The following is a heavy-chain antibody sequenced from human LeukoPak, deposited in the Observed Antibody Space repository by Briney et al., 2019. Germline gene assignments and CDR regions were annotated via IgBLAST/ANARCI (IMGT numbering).Heavy chain of an antibody. D-gene: IGHD3-10*01. CDR2: IIPIFGTA. V-gene: IGHV1-69*13. J-gene: IGHJ6*03. CDR1: GGTFSSYA. Sequence: SVKVSCKASGGTFSSYAISWVRQAPGQGLEWMGGIIPIFGTANYAQKFQGRVTITADESTSTAYMELSSLRSEDTAVYYCARGPYASGSYGRRGWVHYMDVWGKGTTVTISS. CDR3: ARGPYASGSYGRRGWVHYMDV.